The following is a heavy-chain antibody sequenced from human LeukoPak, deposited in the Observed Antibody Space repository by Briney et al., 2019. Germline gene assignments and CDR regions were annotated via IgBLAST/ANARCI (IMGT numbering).Heavy chain of an antibody. V-gene: IGHV3-33*06. CDR1: GFTFSSYG. CDR2: IWYDGSNK. J-gene: IGHJ4*02. CDR3: AKGESYFDY. Sequence: PGRSLRLSCAASGFTFSSYGMHWVRQAPGKGLEWVAVIWYDGSNKYYADSVKGRFTISRDNSKNTLYLQMNSLRAEDTAVYYCAKGESYFDYWGQGTLVTVSS.